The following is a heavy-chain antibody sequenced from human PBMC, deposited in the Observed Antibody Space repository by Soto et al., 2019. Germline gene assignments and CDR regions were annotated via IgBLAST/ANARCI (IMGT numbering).Heavy chain of an antibody. J-gene: IGHJ6*02. D-gene: IGHD1-1*01. Sequence: SETLSLTCTVSGDSISSADYYWSWIRQTPGKGLEWIGHIFYSGTTYYNPSLKSRLTISVDTSKNHFSLRLTSVTAADTAVYYCARDLWVEPELYYYGMDVWGQGTTVTSP. CDR2: IFYSGTT. CDR3: ARDLWVEPELYYYGMDV. V-gene: IGHV4-30-4*01. CDR1: GDSISSADYY.